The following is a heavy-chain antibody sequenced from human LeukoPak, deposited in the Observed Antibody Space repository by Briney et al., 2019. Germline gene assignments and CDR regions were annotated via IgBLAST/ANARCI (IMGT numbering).Heavy chain of an antibody. Sequence: PSETLSLTCAVYGGSFSDYYWSWIRQPPGKGLEWIGEINDSGSANYNPSLKSRVTISADTSKNQFSLKVISLTAADTAVYYCARGGYSYGHKGREFDSWGQGTLVTVSS. V-gene: IGHV4-34*01. CDR2: INDSGSA. CDR3: ARGGYSYGHKGREFDS. D-gene: IGHD5-12*01. CDR1: GGSFSDYY. J-gene: IGHJ4*02.